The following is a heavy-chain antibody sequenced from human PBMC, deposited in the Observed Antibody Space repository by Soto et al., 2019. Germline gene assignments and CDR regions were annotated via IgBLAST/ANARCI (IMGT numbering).Heavy chain of an antibody. CDR1: GYTFTSYA. CDR3: ARQAAGGSNSGH. J-gene: IGHJ4*02. V-gene: IGHV1-3*01. Sequence: QVQLVQSGAEVKKPGASVKVSCKASGYTFTSYAMHWVRQAPGQRLEWMGWINAGNGNTKYSQKFQGRATITRDTSTTTDYMELSRLRADDTVVYCCARQAAGGSNSGHWGQGPLVPASS. CDR2: INAGNGNT. D-gene: IGHD1-26*01.